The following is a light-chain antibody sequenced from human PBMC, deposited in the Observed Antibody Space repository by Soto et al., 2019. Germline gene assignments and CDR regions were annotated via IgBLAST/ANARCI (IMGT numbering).Light chain of an antibody. J-gene: IGLJ2*01. CDR2: YDS. Sequence: SYELTQPPSVSVAPGKTARITCGGNNIGSKSVHWYQQKPGQAPVLVIYYDSDRPSGIPERFSCSNSGNTATLTISRVEAGDEADYYCQVWDSSSDHSVVFGGGTKLTVL. CDR1: NIGSKS. V-gene: IGLV3-21*04. CDR3: QVWDSSSDHSVV.